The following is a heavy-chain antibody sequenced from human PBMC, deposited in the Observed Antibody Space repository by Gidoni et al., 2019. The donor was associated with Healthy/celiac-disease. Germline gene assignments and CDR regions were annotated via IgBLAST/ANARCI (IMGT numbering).Heavy chain of an antibody. V-gene: IGHV4-39*01. CDR1: GGSISSSSYY. CDR3: ARHGGYCSSTSCYSDFDY. CDR2: IYYSGST. Sequence: QLQLQESGPGLVKPSETLSLTCTVSGGSISSSSYYWGWLRQPPGKGLEWIGSIYYSGSTYYNPSLKSRVTISVDTSKNQFSLKLSSVTAADTAVYYCARHGGYCSSTSCYSDFDYWGQGTLVTVSS. D-gene: IGHD2-2*03. J-gene: IGHJ4*02.